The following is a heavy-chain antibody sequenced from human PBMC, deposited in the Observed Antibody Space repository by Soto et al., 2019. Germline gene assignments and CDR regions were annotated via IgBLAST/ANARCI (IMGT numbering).Heavy chain of an antibody. CDR1: GGTFSSYA. CDR3: ARGRCSGGSCYYYGMDV. J-gene: IGHJ6*02. D-gene: IGHD2-15*01. Sequence: SVKVSCKASGGTFSSYAISWVRLAPGQGLEWMGGIIPIFGTANYAQKFQGRVTITADESTSTAYMELSSLRSEDTAVYYCARGRCSGGSCYYYGMDVWGQGTTVTVSS. V-gene: IGHV1-69*13. CDR2: IIPIFGTA.